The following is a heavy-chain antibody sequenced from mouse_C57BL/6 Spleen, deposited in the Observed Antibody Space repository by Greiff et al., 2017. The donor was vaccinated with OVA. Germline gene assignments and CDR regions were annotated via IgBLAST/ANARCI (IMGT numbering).Heavy chain of an antibody. CDR1: GYTFTDYY. D-gene: IGHD1-1*02. J-gene: IGHJ4*01. Sequence: VQLKESGAELVRPGASVKLSCKASGYTFTDYYINWVKQRPGQGLEWIARIYPGSGNTYYNEKFKGKATLTAEKSSSTAYMQLSSLTSEDSAVYFCAREGITMMDYWGQGTSVTVSS. V-gene: IGHV1-76*01. CDR2: IYPGSGNT. CDR3: AREGITMMDY.